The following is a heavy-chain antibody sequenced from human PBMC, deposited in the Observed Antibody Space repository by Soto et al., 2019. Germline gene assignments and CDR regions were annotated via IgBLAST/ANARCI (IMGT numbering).Heavy chain of an antibody. Sequence: SETLSLTCTVSGGSISSGGYYWSWIRQHPGKGLEWIGYIYSSGSTSYNPSLKSRVTISVDTSKNQFSLKLSSVTAADTAVYYCARDGDGYNYWGQGTLVNAPQ. D-gene: IGHD5-12*01. J-gene: IGHJ4*02. CDR2: IYSSGST. V-gene: IGHV4-61*08. CDR1: GGSISSGGYY. CDR3: ARDGDGYNY.